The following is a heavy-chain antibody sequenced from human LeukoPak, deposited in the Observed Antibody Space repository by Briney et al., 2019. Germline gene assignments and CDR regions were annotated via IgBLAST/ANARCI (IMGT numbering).Heavy chain of an antibody. V-gene: IGHV3-48*02. CDR3: ATDQRYAFDY. CDR2: IRTTAEGVKYA. Sequence: PGGSLRLSCATSGFSFTDYPMNWVRQAPGKGLEWISNIRTTAEGVKYAYYADSVKGRVTISRDDGKNTLYLHMHSLRDDDTAVYYCATDQRYAFDYWGQRILVTVSS. D-gene: IGHD3-9*01. J-gene: IGHJ4*02. CDR1: GFSFTDYP.